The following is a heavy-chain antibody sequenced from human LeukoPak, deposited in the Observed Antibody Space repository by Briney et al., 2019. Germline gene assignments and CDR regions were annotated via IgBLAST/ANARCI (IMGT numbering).Heavy chain of an antibody. CDR1: GGSISSGSYY. V-gene: IGHV4-61*02. J-gene: IGHJ4*02. Sequence: PSETLSLTCTVSGGSISSGSYYWSWIRQPAGKGLEWIGRIYTSGSTNYNPSLKSRVTISVDTSKNQFSLKLSSVTAADTAVYYCARHPSGVDYYGPGPFDYWGQGTLVTVSS. CDR2: IYTSGST. D-gene: IGHD3-10*01. CDR3: ARHPSGVDYYGPGPFDY.